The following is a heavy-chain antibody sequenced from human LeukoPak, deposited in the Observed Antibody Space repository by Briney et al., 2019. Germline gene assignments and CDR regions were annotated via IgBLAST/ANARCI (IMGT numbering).Heavy chain of an antibody. Sequence: SLRLSCAASGFTFDDYAMHWVRQAPGKGLEWVSGISWNSGSIGYADSVKGRYTISRDNAKNSLYLQMNSLRAEDTALYYCAKDSPSFSYYGMDVWGQGTTVTVSS. V-gene: IGHV3-9*01. CDR3: AKDSPSFSYYGMDV. CDR1: GFTFDDYA. J-gene: IGHJ6*02. CDR2: ISWNSGSI. D-gene: IGHD2-15*01.